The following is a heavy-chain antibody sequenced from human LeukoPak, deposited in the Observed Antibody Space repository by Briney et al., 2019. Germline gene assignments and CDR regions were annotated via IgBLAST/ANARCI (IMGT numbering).Heavy chain of an antibody. J-gene: IGHJ4*02. V-gene: IGHV4-59*01. CDR2: IYYSGST. Sequence: PSETLSLTCTVSGGSISSYYWSWIRQPPGKGLEWIGYIYYSGSTNYNPPLKSRVTISVDTSKNQFSLKLSSVTAADTAVYYCARLDTAMYYFDYWGQGTLVTVSS. D-gene: IGHD5-18*01. CDR3: ARLDTAMYYFDY. CDR1: GGSISSYY.